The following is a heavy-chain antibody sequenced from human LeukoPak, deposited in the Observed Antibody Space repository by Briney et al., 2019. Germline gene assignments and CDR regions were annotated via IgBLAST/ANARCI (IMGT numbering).Heavy chain of an antibody. CDR3: ARQGSGRFGAFDF. J-gene: IGHJ4*02. V-gene: IGHV4-39*01. CDR1: GGPIKRSSYY. Sequence: ASEPLSLTCTVSGGPIKRSSYYLRWIRQPPGKGLEWIANIYCSGSTYYNPSLQSRVTTSVDTSKNHFHLRLNSVTAADTAVYYSARQGSGRFGAFDFWGQGTLITVSS. CDR2: IYCSGST. D-gene: IGHD6-19*01.